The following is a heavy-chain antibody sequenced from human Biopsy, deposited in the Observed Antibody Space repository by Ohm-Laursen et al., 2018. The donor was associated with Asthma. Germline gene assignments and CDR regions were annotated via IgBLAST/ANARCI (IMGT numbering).Heavy chain of an antibody. CDR1: GYTFINYA. CDR2: INAANGNT. D-gene: IGHD3-9*01. V-gene: IGHV1-3*01. CDR3: ARTYFDFLTGQVHDAFAM. Sequence: SVKVSCKASGYTFINYAIHWVRQAPGQSLEWMGWINAANGNTKYSQKFQGRLTISRDTSASTAYMDLSSLRSEDTAVYYCARTYFDFLTGQVHDAFAMWGQGTMVTVSS. J-gene: IGHJ3*02.